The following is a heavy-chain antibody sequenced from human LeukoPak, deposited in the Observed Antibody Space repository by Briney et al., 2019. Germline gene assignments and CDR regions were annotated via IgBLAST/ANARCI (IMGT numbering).Heavy chain of an antibody. D-gene: IGHD3-22*01. CDR3: AAYYYDSSGYLNFDY. CDR1: GGSFSGYY. V-gene: IGHV4-59*01. Sequence: SETLSLTCAVYGGSFSGYYWSWIRQPPGKGLEWIGYIYYSGSTNYNPSLKSRVTISVDTSKNQFSLKLSSVTAADTAVYYCAAYYYDSSGYLNFDYWGQGTLVTVSS. J-gene: IGHJ4*02. CDR2: IYYSGST.